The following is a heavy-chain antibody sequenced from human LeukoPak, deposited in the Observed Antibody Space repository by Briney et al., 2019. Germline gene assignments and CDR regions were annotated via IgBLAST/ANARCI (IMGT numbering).Heavy chain of an antibody. CDR1: GYSISSSYY. Sequence: PSETLSLTCAVSGYSISSSYYWGWIRQPPGTGLEWIGTIYHSGSTHYNPSLKSRVTLSVDTSKNQFSLKLRSVTAADTAVYYCASLPSNTVTHDYWGQGTLVTVSS. CDR2: IYHSGST. V-gene: IGHV4-38-2*01. D-gene: IGHD4-11*01. J-gene: IGHJ4*02. CDR3: ASLPSNTVTHDY.